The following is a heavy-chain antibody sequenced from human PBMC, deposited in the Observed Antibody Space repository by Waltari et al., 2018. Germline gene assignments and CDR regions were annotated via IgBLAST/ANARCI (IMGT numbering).Heavy chain of an antibody. D-gene: IGHD6-13*01. V-gene: IGHV3-43*01. J-gene: IGHJ4*02. CDR1: GFTFKDHS. CDR2: MNGNGDST. CDR3: VKGVGGSWYVGYYFEY. Sequence: DVHLVQSGGGVEQPGGSLRLSCEASGFTFKDHSMHWVRQAPGKGLEWVANMNGNGDSTNYEDSVKGRVTIARDNSKNSLYLQMTSLRAEDTAFYYCVKGVGGSWYVGYYFEYWGQGALVTVSS.